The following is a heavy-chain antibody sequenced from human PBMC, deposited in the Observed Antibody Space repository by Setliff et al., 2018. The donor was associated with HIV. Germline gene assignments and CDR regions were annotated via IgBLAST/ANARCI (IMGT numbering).Heavy chain of an antibody. CDR1: GFVFYSFY. CDR2: ISPGSDTT. CDR3: AKPTSGLYPRSFDL. Sequence: GGSLRLSCVASGFVFYSFYMNWVRQTPEKGLEWVSAISPGSDTTYYADSVKGRFTISRDDSRDMLFLQMNSLIPEDTAIYYCAKPTSGLYPRSFDLWGQGTKVTVSS. J-gene: IGHJ3*01. D-gene: IGHD1-26*01. V-gene: IGHV3-23*01.